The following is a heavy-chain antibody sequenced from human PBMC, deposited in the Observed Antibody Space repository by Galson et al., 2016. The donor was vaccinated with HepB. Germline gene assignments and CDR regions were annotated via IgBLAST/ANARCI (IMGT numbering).Heavy chain of an antibody. V-gene: IGHV1-24*01. Sequence: SCKVSGNSLAELFIHWVRLAPGKGLEWMGGFDPEDGVTTYAQKFQGRVSMTEDTSTDTGYMELSSLRYDDTAVYYCATVGSYTTSSPYYYYYFGMDVWGKGTTVTVSS. CDR3: ATVGSYTTSSPYYYYYFGMDV. J-gene: IGHJ6*04. CDR2: FDPEDGVT. D-gene: IGHD3-10*01. CDR1: GNSLAELF.